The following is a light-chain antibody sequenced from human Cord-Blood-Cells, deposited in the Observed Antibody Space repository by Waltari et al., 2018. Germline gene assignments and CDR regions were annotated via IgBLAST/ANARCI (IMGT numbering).Light chain of an antibody. CDR1: SSDVGNYKR. CDR2: AVS. Sequence: QYALNQPASVSGSPVQSITISCTGTSSDVGNYKRVSWYQQQPGKAPKLMIYAVSKRPSGVSDRFSGSKSGDMASLTISGLQPEDEAEYFCSSYAGSSKGVFGGGTKVTVL. CDR3: SSYAGSSKGV. V-gene: IGLV2-23*02. J-gene: IGLJ2*01.